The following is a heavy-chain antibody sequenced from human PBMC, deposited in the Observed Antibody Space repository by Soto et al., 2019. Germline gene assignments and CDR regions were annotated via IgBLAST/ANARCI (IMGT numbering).Heavy chain of an antibody. Sequence: PGGSLRLSCAASGFTFSNSWMHWVRQAPGKGLVWVSRIKSDGTYTNYADSVKGRFTISRDNAESTLYLQMNSLRVEDTAVYFCATGDGXXXXXGXWXXXXXVTVSS. D-gene: IGHD2-8*01. V-gene: IGHV3-74*01. CDR1: GFTFSNSW. J-gene: IGHJ4*02. CDR3: ATGDGXXXXXGX. CDR2: IKSDGTYT.